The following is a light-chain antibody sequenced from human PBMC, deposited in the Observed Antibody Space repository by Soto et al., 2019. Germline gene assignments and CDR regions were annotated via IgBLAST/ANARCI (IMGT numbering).Light chain of an antibody. CDR3: QQRSNFIT. Sequence: EIVMTQSPATLSLSPGERATLSCRASQSVNSNLAWYQQKAGQAPRLLIYDASSRATGIPARFSGSGSGTDFTLTISSLESEDFAVYYCQQRSNFITFGQGTRLEIK. CDR1: QSVNSN. V-gene: IGKV3-11*01. CDR2: DAS. J-gene: IGKJ5*01.